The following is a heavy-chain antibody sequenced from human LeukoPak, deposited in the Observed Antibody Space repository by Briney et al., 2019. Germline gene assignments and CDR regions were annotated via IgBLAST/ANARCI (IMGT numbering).Heavy chain of an antibody. CDR3: ARSVRRDGYNFWSNDAFDI. J-gene: IGHJ3*02. D-gene: IGHD5-24*01. CDR1: GFTFSSYA. CDR2: ISYDGSNK. V-gene: IGHV3-30-3*01. Sequence: GGSLRLSCAASGFTFSSYAMHWVRQAPGKGLEWVAVISYDGSNKYYADSVKGRFTISRDNSKNTLYLQMNSLRAEDTAVYYCARSVRRDGYNFWSNDAFDIWGQGTMVTVSS.